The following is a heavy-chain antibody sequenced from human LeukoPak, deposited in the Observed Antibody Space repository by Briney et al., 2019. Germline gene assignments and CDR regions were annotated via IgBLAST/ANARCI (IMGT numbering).Heavy chain of an antibody. J-gene: IGHJ4*02. D-gene: IGHD6-13*01. Sequence: SETLSLTCTVSGGSISSYYWSWVRQPPGKGLEWMGYIYYSGSTIYNPSLKSRITISVDTSKNHFSLKLSSVTAADTAVYYCARHGRSSWQRFDYWGQGTLVTVSS. CDR2: IYYSGST. CDR1: GGSISSYY. CDR3: ARHGRSSWQRFDY. V-gene: IGHV4-59*08.